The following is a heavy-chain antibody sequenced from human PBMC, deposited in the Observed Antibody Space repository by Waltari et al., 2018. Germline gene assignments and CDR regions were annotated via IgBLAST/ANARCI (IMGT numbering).Heavy chain of an antibody. V-gene: IGHV6-1*01. CDR1: GDSVSSNSAA. J-gene: IGHJ6*02. Sequence: QVQLQQSGPGLVKPSQTLSLTCAISGDSVSSNSAAWNWIRKSPSRGLEWLGRTYYRSKWYNDYAVSVKSRITINPDTSKNQFSLQLNSVTPEDTAVYYCAKEKTAMPLDYYYGMDVWGQGTTVTVSS. D-gene: IGHD5-18*01. CDR2: TYYRSKWYN. CDR3: AKEKTAMPLDYYYGMDV.